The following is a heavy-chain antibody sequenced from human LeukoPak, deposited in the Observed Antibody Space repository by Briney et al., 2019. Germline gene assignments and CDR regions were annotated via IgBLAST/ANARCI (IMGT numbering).Heavy chain of an antibody. D-gene: IGHD2-21*02. J-gene: IGHJ4*02. CDR2: IYYSGST. Sequence: GSLRLSCTASGFTFSSYAMSWVRQPPGKGLEWIGSIYYSGSTNYNPSLKSRVTISVDTSKNQFSLKLSSVTAADTAVYYCARDPTVVTASLFDYWGQGTLVTVSS. CDR3: ARDPTVVTASLFDY. CDR1: GFTFSSYA. V-gene: IGHV4-59*12.